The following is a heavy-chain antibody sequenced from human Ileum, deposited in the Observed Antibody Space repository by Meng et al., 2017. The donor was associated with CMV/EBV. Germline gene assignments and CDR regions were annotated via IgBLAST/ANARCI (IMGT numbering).Heavy chain of an antibody. CDR2: IYYSGSP. J-gene: IGHJ4*02. CDR3: VRQVVAASFDY. V-gene: IGHV4-30-4*08. CDR1: GGSITSGNYY. D-gene: IGHD2-15*01. Sequence: QVQLQGSGPALVTPSQTLSLTCTVSGGSITSGNYYWSWIRQPPGRGLEWIGYIYYSGSPYYKPSLKSRVTISLDTSKNQFSLNLRSVTATDSAVYYCVRQVVAASFDYWGQGALVTVS.